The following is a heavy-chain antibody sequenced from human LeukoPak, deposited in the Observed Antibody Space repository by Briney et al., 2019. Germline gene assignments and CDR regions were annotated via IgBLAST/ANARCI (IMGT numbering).Heavy chain of an antibody. CDR2: INPNSGGT. J-gene: IGHJ4*02. CDR1: GYTFTGYY. CDR3: ARDAMTSSGWYSNCMD. D-gene: IGHD6-19*01. Sequence: ASVKVSCKASGYTFTGYYMHWVRQAPGQGLEWMGWINPNSGGTNYAQKFQGRVTMTRDTSISTAYMELSRLRSDDTAVYYCARDAMTSSGWYSNCMDWGQGTLVTVSS. V-gene: IGHV1-2*02.